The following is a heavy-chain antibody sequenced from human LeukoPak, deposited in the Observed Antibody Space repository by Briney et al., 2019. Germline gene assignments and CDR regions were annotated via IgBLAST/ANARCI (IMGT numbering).Heavy chain of an antibody. D-gene: IGHD6-13*01. V-gene: IGHV3-23*01. J-gene: IGHJ4*02. Sequence: PGGSLRLSCEASGFTFSSYAMSWVRQAPGKGLEWVSAISGSGGRTYYADSVKGRFTFSRDNSKNTLSLQMNSLRLEDTAVYYCVKGDREGAAGGTGFDYWGQGTLVTVSS. CDR2: ISGSGGRT. CDR3: VKGDREGAAGGTGFDY. CDR1: GFTFSSYA.